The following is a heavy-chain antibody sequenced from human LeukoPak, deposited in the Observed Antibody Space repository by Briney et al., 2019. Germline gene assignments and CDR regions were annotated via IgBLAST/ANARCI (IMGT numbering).Heavy chain of an antibody. CDR3: GKGQELDDGVFDS. CDR2: IRSNGDTA. J-gene: IGHJ4*02. Sequence: GGSLRLSCAASGFTFSRIAMTWVRQAPGKGLEWVSTIRSNGDTAYNADSVRGRFAISRDNSKNALFLQMNSLRVEDTAIYYCGKGQELDDGVFDSWGQGTLVTVSS. CDR1: GFTFSRIA. V-gene: IGHV3-23*01. D-gene: IGHD1-1*01.